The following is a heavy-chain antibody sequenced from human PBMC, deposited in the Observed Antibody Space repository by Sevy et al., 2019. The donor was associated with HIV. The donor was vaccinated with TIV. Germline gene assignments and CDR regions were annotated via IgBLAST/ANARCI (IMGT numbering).Heavy chain of an antibody. CDR3: ASLVLLWFGELLNDPGGDYYGMDV. J-gene: IGHJ6*02. V-gene: IGHV3-30-3*01. Sequence: GGSLRLSCAASGFTFSSYAMHWVRQAPGKGLEWVAVISYDGSNKYYADSVKGRFTISRDNSKNTLYLQMNSLRGEDTAVSYWASLVLLWFGELLNDPGGDYYGMDVWGQGTTVTVSS. D-gene: IGHD3-10*01. CDR2: ISYDGSNK. CDR1: GFTFSSYA.